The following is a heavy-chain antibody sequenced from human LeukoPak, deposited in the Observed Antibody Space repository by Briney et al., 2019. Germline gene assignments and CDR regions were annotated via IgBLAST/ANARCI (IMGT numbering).Heavy chain of an antibody. J-gene: IGHJ3*02. CDR2: IIPIFGTA. V-gene: IGHV1-69*13. Sequence: GASVKVSCKASGGTFISYAISWVRQAPGQGLEWMGGIIPIFGTANYAQKFQGRVTITADESTSTAYMELSSLRSEDTAVYYCARGTNRWELNGMVFDIWGQGTMVTVSS. CDR3: ARGTNRWELNGMVFDI. CDR1: GGTFISYA. D-gene: IGHD1-26*01.